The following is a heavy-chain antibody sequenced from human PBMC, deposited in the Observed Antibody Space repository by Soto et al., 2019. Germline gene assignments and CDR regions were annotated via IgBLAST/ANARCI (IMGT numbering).Heavy chain of an antibody. CDR1: GFTFSSYG. D-gene: IGHD2-15*01. Sequence: GGSLRLSCAASGFTFSSYGMHWVRQAPDKGLEWVAVIWYDGSNKYYADSVKGRFTISRDNSKNTLYLQMNSLRAEDTAVYYCATQGYCSGGSCYPGYFDYWGQGTLVTVSS. J-gene: IGHJ4*02. CDR3: ATQGYCSGGSCYPGYFDY. CDR2: IWYDGSNK. V-gene: IGHV3-33*01.